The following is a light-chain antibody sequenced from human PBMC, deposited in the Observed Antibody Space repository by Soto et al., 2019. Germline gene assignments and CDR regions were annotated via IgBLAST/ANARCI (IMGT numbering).Light chain of an antibody. V-gene: IGKV1-39*01. CDR1: QSISSY. J-gene: IGKJ5*01. Sequence: IQVARSASSLSASVCDRFTIICRASQSISSYLNWYQQKPGKAPKLLIYAASSLQSGVPSRFSGSGSGTDFTLTISSLQPEDFATYYCQQSYSTPITFGQGTRLEIK. CDR3: QQSYSTPIT. CDR2: AAS.